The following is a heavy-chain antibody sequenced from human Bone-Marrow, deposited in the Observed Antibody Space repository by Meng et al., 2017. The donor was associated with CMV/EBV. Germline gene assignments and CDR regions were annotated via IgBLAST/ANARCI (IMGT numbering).Heavy chain of an antibody. J-gene: IGHJ4*02. CDR3: ARVLRANAPDY. CDR1: GFTFSSYS. V-gene: IGHV3-48*04. Sequence: GESLKISCAASGFTFSSYSMNWVRQAPGKGLEWVSYISSSSSTIYYADSVKGRFTLSRDNAKNSLYLQMNSLRAEDTAVYYCARVLRANAPDYWGQGTLVTVSS. CDR2: ISSSSSTI. D-gene: IGHD4/OR15-4a*01.